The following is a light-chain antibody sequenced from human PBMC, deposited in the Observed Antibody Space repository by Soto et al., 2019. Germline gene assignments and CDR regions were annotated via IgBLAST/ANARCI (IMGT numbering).Light chain of an antibody. J-gene: IGLJ2*01. Sequence: QAVVTQEPSLTVSPGGTVTLTCGSSTGAVTSGHYPYWFQQKPGQAPRTLIYDTSNKHSWTPARFSGSLLGGKAALTLPGAQPEDEAEYYCLLSYSGARSVVFGGGTKVTVL. CDR3: LLSYSGARSVV. V-gene: IGLV7-46*01. CDR2: DTS. CDR1: TGAVTSGHY.